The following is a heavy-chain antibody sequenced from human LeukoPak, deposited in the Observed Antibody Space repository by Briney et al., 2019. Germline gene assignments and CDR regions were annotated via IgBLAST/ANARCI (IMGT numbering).Heavy chain of an antibody. V-gene: IGHV3-74*01. CDR2: INSDGRRT. D-gene: IGHD6-13*01. Sequence: GGSLRLSCAASGFTFSSYWMHWVRQAPGKGLVWVSNINSDGRRTSYADSVKGRFTISRDNAKNTLYLQMNSLRAEATAVYYCARESMELVRFDFWGQGTLVTVSS. CDR1: GFTFSSYW. CDR3: ARESMELVRFDF. J-gene: IGHJ4*02.